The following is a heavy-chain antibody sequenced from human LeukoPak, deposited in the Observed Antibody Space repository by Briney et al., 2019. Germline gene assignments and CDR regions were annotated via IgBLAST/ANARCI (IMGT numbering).Heavy chain of an antibody. CDR2: ISSSSSYI. D-gene: IGHD3-3*01. CDR3: ARGTPFTIFGVVILDY. V-gene: IGHV3-21*01. J-gene: IGHJ4*02. Sequence: PGGSLRLSCAASGFTFDDYGMSWVRQAPGKGLEWVSSISSSSSYIYYADSVKGRFTISRDNAKNSLYLQMNSLRAEDTAVYYCARGTPFTIFGVVILDYWGQGTLVTVSS. CDR1: GFTFDDYG.